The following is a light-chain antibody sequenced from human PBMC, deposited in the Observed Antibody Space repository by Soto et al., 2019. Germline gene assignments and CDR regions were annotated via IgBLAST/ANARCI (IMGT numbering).Light chain of an antibody. CDR1: SIGGKS. CDR3: KVWDTRSEHYV. J-gene: IGLJ1*01. V-gene: IGLV3-21*02. Sequence: SYELTPSPSVSVAPGQTVTISCGGSSIGGKSVHWYQQKPGQAPVFLVYDDSDRSSGIPERFSGSNTWNTATLTITRVEAGDEADYHCKVWDTRSEHYVVGPGTKVTVL. CDR2: DDS.